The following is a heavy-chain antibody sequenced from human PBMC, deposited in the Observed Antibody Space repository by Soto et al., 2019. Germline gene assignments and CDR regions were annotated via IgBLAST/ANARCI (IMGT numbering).Heavy chain of an antibody. CDR2: IFHSLGA. CDR3: VRDLNASGDY. CDR1: GDTINSAV. J-gene: IGHJ4*02. D-gene: IGHD3-10*01. V-gene: IGHV4-59*01. Sequence: PSGSLSLACAASGDTINSAVFSWIRQPPGKGLEWLGYIFHSLGAKYNPSLGSRGTISLDTSKNQLSLSLRSVTAADSAIYFCVRDLNASGDYWGQGTLVPVS.